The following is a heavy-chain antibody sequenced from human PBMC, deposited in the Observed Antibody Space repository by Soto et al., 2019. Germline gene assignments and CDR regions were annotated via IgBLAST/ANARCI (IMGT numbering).Heavy chain of an antibody. J-gene: IGHJ4*02. D-gene: IGHD1-26*01. V-gene: IGHV4-4*07. CDR3: ASLGPTIDY. Sequence: PSETLSLTCTVSVGSIGSSYWNWIRQPAGKGLEWIGRVYMTGSANYNPSLKSRVTLSVDTSKKQVSLKLTSVTAADTAVYYCASLGPTIDYWGQGVLVTVSS. CDR1: VGSIGSSY. CDR2: VYMTGSA.